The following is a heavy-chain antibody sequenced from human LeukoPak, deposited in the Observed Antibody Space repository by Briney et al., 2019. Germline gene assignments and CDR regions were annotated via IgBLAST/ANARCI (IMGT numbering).Heavy chain of an antibody. J-gene: IGHJ4*02. V-gene: IGHV3-23*01. CDR3: TADWTAL. CDR2: ISGSGGST. Sequence: GGSLRLSCAASGFTISSYAMSWVRQAPGKGLEWVSAISGSGGSTYYADSVKGRFTISRDNSKNTLYLQMNSLKTEDTAVYYCTADWTALWGQGTLVTVSS. D-gene: IGHD3/OR15-3a*01. CDR1: GFTISSYA.